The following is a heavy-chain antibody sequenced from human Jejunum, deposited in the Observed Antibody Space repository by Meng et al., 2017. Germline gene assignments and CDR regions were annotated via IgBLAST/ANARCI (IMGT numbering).Heavy chain of an antibody. V-gene: IGHV4-59*01. J-gene: IGHJ3*02. CDR2: IYSTGST. CDR1: GGSMIGYY. CDR3: ARDYYDRSGYYHHDAFDI. D-gene: IGHD3-22*01. Sequence: SETLSLTCTVSGGSMIGYYWTWIRQPPGKRLEGIGNIYSTGSTNYSPSLESRVTISLDTSKTPFSLNLNSVTAADTAVYYCARDYYDRSGYYHHDAFDIWGQGTMVTVSS.